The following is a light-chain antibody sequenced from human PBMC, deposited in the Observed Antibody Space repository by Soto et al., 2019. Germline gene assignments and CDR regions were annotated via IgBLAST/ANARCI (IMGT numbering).Light chain of an antibody. CDR1: QGISSY. CDR2: AAS. Sequence: DIQLTQSPSTLSASLGDRVTFTCRASQGISSYLAWYQQKPGKAPKLLIYAASSLQSGAPSRFSGSGSGTDFTLTISSLQPEDFATYYCQQGYSTLALTFGGGTKVDIK. J-gene: IGKJ4*01. CDR3: QQGYSTLALT. V-gene: IGKV1-39*01.